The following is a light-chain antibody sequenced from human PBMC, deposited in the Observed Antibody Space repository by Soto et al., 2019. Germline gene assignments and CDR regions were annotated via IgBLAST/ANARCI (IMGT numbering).Light chain of an antibody. J-gene: IGKJ4*01. CDR3: QQYHDLPPLT. Sequence: EIVMTQSPVTLSVSPGGRATLSCRASQSVGTKLAWYHQKRGQPPRLLIYDASTRATGIPARFSGSGSGTEFTLTISSLLSEDFAVYYCQQYHDLPPLTFGGGTKVEIK. CDR2: DAS. CDR1: QSVGTK. V-gene: IGKV3D-15*01.